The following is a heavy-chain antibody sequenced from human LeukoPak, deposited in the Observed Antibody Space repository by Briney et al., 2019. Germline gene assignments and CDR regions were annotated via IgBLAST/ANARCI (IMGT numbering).Heavy chain of an antibody. CDR1: GDSASSNSAA. CDR3: ARDRVGKAYGGNPFDY. D-gene: IGHD4-23*01. J-gene: IGHJ4*02. CDR2: TYNRSKWYN. V-gene: IGHV6-1*01. Sequence: SQTLSLTPAISGDSASSNSAASNWIRQSPSGGLEWVGRTYNRSKWYNDYAVSVKSRITINPDTSKNQFSLQLNSVTPEDTAVYYCARDRVGKAYGGNPFDYWGQGTLVTVSS.